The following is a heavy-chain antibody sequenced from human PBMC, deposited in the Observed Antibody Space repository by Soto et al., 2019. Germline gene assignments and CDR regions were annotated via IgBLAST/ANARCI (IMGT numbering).Heavy chain of an antibody. J-gene: IGHJ6*02. V-gene: IGHV4-30-2*01. CDR1: GGSISSGGYS. D-gene: IGHD2-15*01. CDR3: ARGYCSGGSCYSDYGMDV. CDR2: IYHSGST. Sequence: QLQLQESGSGLVKPPQTLSLTCAVSGGSISSGGYSWSWIRQPPGKGLEWIGYIYHSGSTYYNPSLKSRVTTSVDRSKHQFSLKLSSVTAADTAVYYCARGYCSGGSCYSDYGMDVWGQGTTVTVSS.